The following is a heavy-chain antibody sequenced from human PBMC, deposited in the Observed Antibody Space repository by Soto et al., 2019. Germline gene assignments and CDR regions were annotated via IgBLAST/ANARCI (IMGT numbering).Heavy chain of an antibody. Sequence: QVQLVQSGAEVKQPGASVKVSCKTSGYLFNSYGLSWVRQAPGQGLEWMGWISGYNAKTTYEQKFQGRVIMTIDTSTSTAYMELRSLRFDDTAVDYCARDETYSSYFFDYWGQGTLVSVSS. CDR3: ARDETYSSYFFDY. V-gene: IGHV1-18*04. D-gene: IGHD1-26*01. CDR2: ISGYNAKT. CDR1: GYLFNSYG. J-gene: IGHJ4*02.